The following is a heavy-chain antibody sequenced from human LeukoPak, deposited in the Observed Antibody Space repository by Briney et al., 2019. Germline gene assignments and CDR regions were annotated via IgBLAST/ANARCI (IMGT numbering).Heavy chain of an antibody. CDR2: IYNSEST. J-gene: IGHJ2*01. V-gene: IGHV4-4*09. CDR3: ARFHSGPSGWYVLWYFDL. Sequence: PSETLSLTCAVSGGSVSNYYWSWIRQPPGKGLEWIGYIYNSESTKYNSSLESRVTMSADTSKNQLYLKLSSVTAADTVSYYCARFHSGPSGWYVLWYFDLWGRGTLVTVSS. D-gene: IGHD6-19*01. CDR1: GGSVSNYY.